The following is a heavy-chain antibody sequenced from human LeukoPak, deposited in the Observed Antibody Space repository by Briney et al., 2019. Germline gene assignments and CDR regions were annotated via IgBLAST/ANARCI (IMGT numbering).Heavy chain of an antibody. D-gene: IGHD3-10*01. CDR2: IYYSGST. CDR1: GGSISSSSYY. J-gene: IGHJ4*02. CDR3: ARLGRGVMVRGVIPPPLFDY. V-gene: IGHV4-39*01. Sequence: SETLSLTCTVSGGSISSSSYYWGWIRQPPGKGLEWIGSIYYSGSTYYNPSLKSRVTISVDTSKNQFSLKLSSVTAADTAVYYCARLGRGVMVRGVIPPPLFDYWGQGTLVTVSS.